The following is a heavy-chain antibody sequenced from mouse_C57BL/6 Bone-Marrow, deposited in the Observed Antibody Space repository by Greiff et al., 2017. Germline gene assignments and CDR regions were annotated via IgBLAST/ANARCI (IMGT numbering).Heavy chain of an antibody. Sequence: QVQLQQPGAELVKPGASVKLSCKASGYTFTSYWMHRVKQRPGQGLEWIGMIHPNSGSTNYNEKFKSKATLTVDKSSSTAYMQLSSLPSEDSAVYDWARKGGLRLDYWGQGTTLTVST. CDR2: IHPNSGST. V-gene: IGHV1-64*01. J-gene: IGHJ2*01. CDR3: ARKGGLRLDY. CDR1: GYTFTSYW. D-gene: IGHD2-4*01.